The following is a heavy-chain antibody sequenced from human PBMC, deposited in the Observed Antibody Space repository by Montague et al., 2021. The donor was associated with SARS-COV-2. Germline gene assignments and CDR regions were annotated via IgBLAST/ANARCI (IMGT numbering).Heavy chain of an antibody. CDR2: INHSGNT. V-gene: IGHV4-34*01. Sequence: SETLSLTCAVHGGSFSGYLWSWIRQPPGKGLEWIGQINHSGNTSYNPSLMSRVTISVDMSKSQFSLKLSSVTAADTAVYYCARGGSSSSGVYWGQGTLVTVSS. D-gene: IGHD6-6*01. CDR3: ARGGSSSSGVY. CDR1: GGSFSGYL. J-gene: IGHJ4*02.